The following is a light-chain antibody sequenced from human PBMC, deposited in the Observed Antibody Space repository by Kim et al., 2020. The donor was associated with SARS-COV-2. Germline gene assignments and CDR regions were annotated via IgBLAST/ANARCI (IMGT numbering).Light chain of an antibody. V-gene: IGKV3-11*01. CDR2: DAS. Sequence: LSLSPGERATLSCRASQSVSSYLAWYQQKADQAPRLLIYDASNRATGIPARFSGSGSGTDFTLTISSLEPEDFAVYYCQQRSNWYTFGQGTKLEI. CDR3: QQRSNWYT. CDR1: QSVSSY. J-gene: IGKJ2*01.